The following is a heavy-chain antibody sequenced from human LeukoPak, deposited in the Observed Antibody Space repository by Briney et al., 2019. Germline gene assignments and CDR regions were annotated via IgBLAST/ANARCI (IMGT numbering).Heavy chain of an antibody. D-gene: IGHD3-22*01. J-gene: IGHJ4*02. CDR1: GFTFSTYW. CDR2: INQDGSEK. V-gene: IGHV3-7*01. Sequence: GGSLRLSCAASGFTFSTYWMSWVRQAPGKGLERVANINQDGSEKYSVDSVKGRFTISRDNAKSSLYLQMNSLRADDTAVYYCARDRALYDSRRGYYYTEDDYWGQGTLVTVSS. CDR3: ARDRALYDSRRGYYYTEDDY.